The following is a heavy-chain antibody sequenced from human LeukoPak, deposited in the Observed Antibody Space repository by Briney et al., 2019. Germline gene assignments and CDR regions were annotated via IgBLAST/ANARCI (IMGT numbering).Heavy chain of an antibody. Sequence: PGGSPRLSCAATGFTFDAHAMHWVRQGPRKGLNSASLISGDGGSTYYADSVKGRFTISRDNSKKSLYLQMNSLRTEDTALYYCARSSSIVSTGGYWGQGTLVTVSS. CDR2: ISGDGGST. V-gene: IGHV3-43*02. J-gene: IGHJ4*02. CDR3: ARSSSIVSTGGY. CDR1: GFTFDAHA. D-gene: IGHD5/OR15-5a*01.